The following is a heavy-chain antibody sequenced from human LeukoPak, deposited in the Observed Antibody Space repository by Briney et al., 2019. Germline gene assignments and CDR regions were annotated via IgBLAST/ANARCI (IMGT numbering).Heavy chain of an antibody. CDR2: ISYDGSNK. D-gene: IGHD3-10*01. CDR3: AKEPPVRYGSGGVHYGMDV. CDR1: GFTFSSYG. Sequence: GGSLRVSCAASGFTFSSYGMHWVRQAPGKGLEWVAVISYDGSNKYYADSVKGRFTISRDNSKNTLYLQMNSLRAEDTAVYYCAKEPPVRYGSGGVHYGMDVWGQGTTVTVSS. J-gene: IGHJ6*02. V-gene: IGHV3-30*18.